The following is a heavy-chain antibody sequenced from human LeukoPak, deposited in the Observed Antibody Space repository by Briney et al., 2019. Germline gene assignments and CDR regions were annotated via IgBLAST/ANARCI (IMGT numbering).Heavy chain of an antibody. Sequence: GGALMLSCAAYVFTFSSYSMNWVPWARGRGEGGVQYISSSSSNIYYADSVKGRFTISRDKAKNSLYLQMNSLRAEDTAVYYCANQPSIAAPHADYWGQGTLVTVSS. V-gene: IGHV3-48*01. CDR2: ISSSSSNI. CDR3: ANQPSIAAPHADY. J-gene: IGHJ4*02. CDR1: VFTFSSYS. D-gene: IGHD6-6*01.